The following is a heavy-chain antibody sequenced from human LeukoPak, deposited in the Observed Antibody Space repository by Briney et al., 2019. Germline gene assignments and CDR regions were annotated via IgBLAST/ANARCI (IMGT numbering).Heavy chain of an antibody. CDR1: GGTFSSYA. CDR3: ARDLGGGGQWFDP. V-gene: IGHV1-69*01. Sequence: ASVKVSCKASGGTFSSYAISWVRQAPGQGLEWMGGIIPIFGTANYAQKFQGRVTITADESTSTAYMELSSLRSEDTAVYYCARDLGGGGQWFDPWGQGTLVTVSS. D-gene: IGHD3-16*01. CDR2: IIPIFGTA. J-gene: IGHJ5*02.